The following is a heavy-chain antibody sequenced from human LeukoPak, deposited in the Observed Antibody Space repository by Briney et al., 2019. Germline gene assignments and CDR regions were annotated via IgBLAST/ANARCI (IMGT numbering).Heavy chain of an antibody. V-gene: IGHV3-30*02. CDR2: IRYDGSNK. J-gene: IGHJ4*02. Sequence: GGSLRLSCAACGFTFSSYGMHWVRQAPGKGLEWVAFIRYDGSNKYYADSVKGRFTISRDNSKNTLYLQMNSLRAEDTAVYYCAKGDGIVGYLFDYWGQGTLVTVSS. D-gene: IGHD1-26*01. CDR1: GFTFSSYG. CDR3: AKGDGIVGYLFDY.